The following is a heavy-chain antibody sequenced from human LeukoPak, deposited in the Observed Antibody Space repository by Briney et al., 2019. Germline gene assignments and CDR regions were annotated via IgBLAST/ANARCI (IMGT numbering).Heavy chain of an antibody. CDR2: IYWNDDK. Sequence: ESGPTLVKPTQTLTLTCTFFGFSLSTSGVGVGWICQPPGKALEWLALIYWNDDKRYSPSLKSRLTITKDTSKNQVVLTMTNMDPVDTATYYCAHRRGYDFWSGYQYYFDYWGQGTLVTVSS. V-gene: IGHV2-5*01. CDR1: GFSLSTSGVG. CDR3: AHRRGYDFWSGYQYYFDY. J-gene: IGHJ4*02. D-gene: IGHD3-3*01.